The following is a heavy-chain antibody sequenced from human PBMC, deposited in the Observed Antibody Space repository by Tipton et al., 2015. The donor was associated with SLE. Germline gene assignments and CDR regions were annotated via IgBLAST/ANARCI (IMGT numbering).Heavy chain of an antibody. CDR1: GFTVSSNY. CDR2: FYFGGST. V-gene: IGHV3-53*01. Sequence: SLRLSCAASGFTVSSNYMSWVRPAPGKGLEWVSVFYFGGSTYYADSVKGRFTISRDNSKNTRYLQMNSLRAEDAAVYYCARVAIITMVRGAVDIWGQGTMVTVSS. D-gene: IGHD3-10*01. CDR3: ARVAIITMVRGAVDI. J-gene: IGHJ3*02.